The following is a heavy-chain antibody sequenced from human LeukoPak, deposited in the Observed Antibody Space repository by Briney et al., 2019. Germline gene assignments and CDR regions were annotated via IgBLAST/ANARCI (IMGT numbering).Heavy chain of an antibody. J-gene: IGHJ5*02. D-gene: IGHD6-19*01. Sequence: ASVKVSCKVSGYTLTELSMHWVRQAPGKGLEWMGGSDPEDGETIYAQKFQGRVTMTEDTSTDTAYMELSSLRSEDTAVYYCATLGGYSGWYPTRHWFDPWGQGTLVTVSS. CDR2: SDPEDGET. CDR1: GYTLTELS. V-gene: IGHV1-24*01. CDR3: ATLGGYSGWYPTRHWFDP.